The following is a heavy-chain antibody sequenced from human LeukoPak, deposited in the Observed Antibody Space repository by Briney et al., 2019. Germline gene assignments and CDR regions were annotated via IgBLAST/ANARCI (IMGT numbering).Heavy chain of an antibody. Sequence: GASLRLSCAASGFTFSNYAMSWVRQAPGKGLEWVSAITGSGGNTYYADSVKGRFTISRDNSKNTVFLQMSSLRAEDTAVYYCAKWGDYDVLTGYYASDYWGQGTLVTVSS. J-gene: IGHJ4*02. CDR2: ITGSGGNT. D-gene: IGHD3-9*01. CDR3: AKWGDYDVLTGYYASDY. CDR1: GFTFSNYA. V-gene: IGHV3-23*01.